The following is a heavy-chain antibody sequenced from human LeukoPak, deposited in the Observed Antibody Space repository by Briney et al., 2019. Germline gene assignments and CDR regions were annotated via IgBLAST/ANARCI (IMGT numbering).Heavy chain of an antibody. Sequence: GGSLRLSCAASGNYWMHWVRQVPGKGLVWVSHINSDGSWTSYADSVKGRFTISKDNAKNTVYLQMNSLRAEDTAVYYCVSFYETDWGRGTLVTVSS. CDR1: GNYW. D-gene: IGHD2/OR15-2a*01. V-gene: IGHV3-74*01. CDR3: VSFYETD. CDR2: INSDGSWT. J-gene: IGHJ4*02.